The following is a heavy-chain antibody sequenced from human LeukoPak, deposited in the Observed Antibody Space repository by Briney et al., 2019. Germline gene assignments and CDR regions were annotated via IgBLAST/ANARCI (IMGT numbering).Heavy chain of an antibody. Sequence: GGSLRLSCAASGFTFSTYWMSWVRQAPGKGLEWLANIKEDGSEKYYVDSVKGRFTISRDNAKSSLYLQMNSLRVDDTAVYYCARDVWGSYNWYFDLWGRGTLVTVSS. D-gene: IGHD3-16*01. J-gene: IGHJ2*01. V-gene: IGHV3-7*01. CDR1: GFTFSTYW. CDR2: IKEDGSEK. CDR3: ARDVWGSYNWYFDL.